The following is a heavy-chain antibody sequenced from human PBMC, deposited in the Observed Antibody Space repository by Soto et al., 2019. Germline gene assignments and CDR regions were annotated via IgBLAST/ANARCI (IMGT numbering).Heavy chain of an antibody. CDR3: AREYPYSGYGAGPFDY. J-gene: IGHJ4*02. D-gene: IGHD5-12*01. CDR1: GGSISGYY. V-gene: IGHV4-59*01. Sequence: SETLSLTCTVSGGSISGYYWSWIRQPPGKGLEWIGYIYYSGSTNYNPSLKSRVTISTDTSKNQFSLKLSSVIAADTAVYYCAREYPYSGYGAGPFDYWGQGTLVTVSS. CDR2: IYYSGST.